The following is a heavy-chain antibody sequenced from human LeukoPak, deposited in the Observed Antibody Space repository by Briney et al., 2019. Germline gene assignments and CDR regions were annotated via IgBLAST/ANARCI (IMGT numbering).Heavy chain of an antibody. V-gene: IGHV1-2*02. CDR1: GYTFTTYG. CDR2: INPNSGGT. J-gene: IGHJ3*02. CDR3: AVFPGIVGGTPLRNDAFDI. D-gene: IGHD1-26*01. Sequence: ASVKVSCKASGYTFTTYGLSWVRQAPGQGLEWMGWINPNSGGTNYTQKFQGRVTMTRDTSISTAYMELSRLRSDDTAVYYCAVFPGIVGGTPLRNDAFDIWGQGTMVTVSS.